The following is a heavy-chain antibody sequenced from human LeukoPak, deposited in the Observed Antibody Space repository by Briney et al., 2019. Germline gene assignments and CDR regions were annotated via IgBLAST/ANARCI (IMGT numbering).Heavy chain of an antibody. CDR3: AGGGSYYAFDY. Sequence: PPETLSLTCTVSGGSISSYYWSWVRQPPEKGLEWIGYIYYSGSTNYSPSLKSRVTISVDTSRNQFSLKLSSVTAADTAVYYCAGGGSYYAFDYWGQGTLVTVSS. CDR2: IYYSGST. CDR1: GGSISSYY. D-gene: IGHD1-26*01. V-gene: IGHV4-59*01. J-gene: IGHJ4*02.